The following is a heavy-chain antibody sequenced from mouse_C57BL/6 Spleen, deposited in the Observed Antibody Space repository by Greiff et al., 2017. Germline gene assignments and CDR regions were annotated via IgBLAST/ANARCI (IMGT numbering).Heavy chain of an antibody. CDR1: GYAFSSSW. Sequence: QVQLKESGPELVKPGASVKISCKASGYAFSSSWMNWVKQRPGKGLEWIGRIYPGDGDTKYNGKFKGKATLTADKSSSAAYMQLSSLTSEDSAVYICARSHYYGSSPYAMDYWGQGASVTVSS. CDR3: ARSHYYGSSPYAMDY. J-gene: IGHJ4*01. CDR2: IYPGDGDT. V-gene: IGHV1-82*01. D-gene: IGHD1-1*01.